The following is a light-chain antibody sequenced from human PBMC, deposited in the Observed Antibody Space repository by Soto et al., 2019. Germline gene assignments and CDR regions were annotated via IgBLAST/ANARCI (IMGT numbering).Light chain of an antibody. Sequence: DIQMTQSPSSLSASVGDRVTITCRASESIARHLNWYQQKPGKAPKLLIYAASSLQNGVPSRFRGGGSGTDFTLTIINLQPEDFATYYCPQSYSTLSITFGQGTRLEI. CDR3: PQSYSTLSIT. CDR1: ESIARH. J-gene: IGKJ5*01. CDR2: AAS. V-gene: IGKV1-39*01.